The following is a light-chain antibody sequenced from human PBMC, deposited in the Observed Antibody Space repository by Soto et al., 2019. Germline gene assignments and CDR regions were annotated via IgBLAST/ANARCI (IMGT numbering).Light chain of an antibody. CDR2: EVI. V-gene: IGLV2-14*03. Sequence: QSALTQPGSVSGSPGQSISISCIGTSSDVGSYNYVSWYQQHPGRAPKLMIYEVINRPSGVSNRFSGSKSGNTASLTISGLQAEDEADYYCASYTSSSTSVIFGRGTKLTVL. J-gene: IGLJ2*01. CDR1: SSDVGSYNY. CDR3: ASYTSSSTSVI.